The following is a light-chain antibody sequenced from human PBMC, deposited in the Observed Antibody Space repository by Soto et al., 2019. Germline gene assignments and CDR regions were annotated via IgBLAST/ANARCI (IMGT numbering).Light chain of an antibody. CDR3: QQYGRSPPIT. J-gene: IGKJ5*01. V-gene: IGKV3-20*01. CDR2: GAS. CDR1: QSVSSSY. Sequence: EIVLPQSPGTLSLSPGERATLSCRASQSVSSSYLAWYQQKPGQAPRLLIYGASSRATGIPDRFSGSGSGTDFTLTISRLEPEDFAVYYCQQYGRSPPITFGQGTRLEIK.